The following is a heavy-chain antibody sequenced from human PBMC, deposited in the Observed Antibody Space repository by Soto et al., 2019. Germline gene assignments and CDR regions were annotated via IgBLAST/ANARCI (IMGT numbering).Heavy chain of an antibody. V-gene: IGHV4-31*03. CDR3: ARAIGGKTTVTTIGWGRTTFFDY. D-gene: IGHD4-4*01. J-gene: IGHJ4*02. CDR2: IYYSGST. Sequence: SETLSLTCTVSGGSISSGGYYWSWIRQHPGKGLEWIGYIYYSGSTYYNPSLKSRVTISVDTSKNQFSLKLSSVTAADTAVYYCARAIGGKTTVTTIGWGRTTFFDYWGQGTLVTVSS. CDR1: GGSISSGGYY.